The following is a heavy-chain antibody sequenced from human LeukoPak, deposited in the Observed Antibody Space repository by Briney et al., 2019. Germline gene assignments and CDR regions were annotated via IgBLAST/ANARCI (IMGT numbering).Heavy chain of an antibody. CDR1: GFTFSDYG. D-gene: IGHD2-8*01. CDR2: VSYDGTNE. Sequence: PGGSLRLSCAASGFTFSDYGMHWVRQAPGKGLEWAAVVSYDGTNEKYADPVKGRFTISRDNSKNTLSLQMNSLRADDTAVYYCAKDWANGDYIDHWGQGTLVTVSS. J-gene: IGHJ4*02. CDR3: AKDWANGDYIDH. V-gene: IGHV3-30*18.